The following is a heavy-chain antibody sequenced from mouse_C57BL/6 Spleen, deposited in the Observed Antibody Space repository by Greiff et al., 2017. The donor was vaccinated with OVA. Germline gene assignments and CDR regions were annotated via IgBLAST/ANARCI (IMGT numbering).Heavy chain of an antibody. CDR2: IYPGDGDT. CDR3: ARPITTVVNYAMDY. Sequence: QVQLQQSGPELVKPGASVKISCKASGYAFSSSWMNWVKQRPGKGLEWIGRIYPGDGDTNYNGKFKGKATLTADKSSSTAYMQLSSLTSEDSAVYFCARPITTVVNYAMDYWGQGTSVTVSS. V-gene: IGHV1-82*01. CDR1: GYAFSSSW. D-gene: IGHD1-1*01. J-gene: IGHJ4*01.